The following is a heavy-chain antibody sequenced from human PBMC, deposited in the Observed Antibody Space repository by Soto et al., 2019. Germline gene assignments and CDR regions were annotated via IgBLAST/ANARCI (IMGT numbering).Heavy chain of an antibody. CDR1: GGSIRSSNYY. CDR2: IYYGGDT. Sequence: SEILSLTCTVSGGSIRSSNYYWAWVRQPPGKGLEWIANIYYGGDTYFHPSLRSRLTVSVDTSKNQFSLKLSSLTAADTAMYYCASLQVPGNFDYWGQGTLVTVSS. V-gene: IGHV4-39*01. CDR3: ASLQVPGNFDY. D-gene: IGHD6-13*01. J-gene: IGHJ4*02.